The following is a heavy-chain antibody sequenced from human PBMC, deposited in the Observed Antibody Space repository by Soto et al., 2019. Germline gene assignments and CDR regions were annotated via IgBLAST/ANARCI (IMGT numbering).Heavy chain of an antibody. CDR2: IYYSGST. Sequence: ETLSLTCTVSGGSVSSGSYYWSWIRQPPGKGLEWIGYIYYSGSTNYNPSLKSRVTISVDTSKNQFSLKLSSVTAADTAVYYCARVVLRGSYYFDYWGQGTLVTVSS. CDR3: ARVVLRGSYYFDY. CDR1: GGSVSSGSYY. J-gene: IGHJ4*02. D-gene: IGHD3-10*01. V-gene: IGHV4-61*01.